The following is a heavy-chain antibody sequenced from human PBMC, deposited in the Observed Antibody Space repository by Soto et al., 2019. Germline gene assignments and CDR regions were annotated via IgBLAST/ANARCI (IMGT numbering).Heavy chain of an antibody. CDR2: IIPIFGTA. V-gene: IGHV1-69*13. Sequence: ASVKVSCKASAGTFSSYAISWVRQAHGQGLEWMGGIIPIFGTANYAQKFQGRVTITADESTSTAYMELSSLRSEDTAVYYCARANIAAPVYGMDVWGQGTTVTVSS. J-gene: IGHJ6*02. D-gene: IGHD6-6*01. CDR1: AGTFSSYA. CDR3: ARANIAAPVYGMDV.